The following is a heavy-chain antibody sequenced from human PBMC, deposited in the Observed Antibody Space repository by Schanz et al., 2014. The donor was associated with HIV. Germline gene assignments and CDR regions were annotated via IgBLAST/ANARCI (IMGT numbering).Heavy chain of an antibody. CDR1: GFTFDDYD. J-gene: IGHJ5*02. V-gene: IGHV3-9*01. D-gene: IGHD6-19*01. Sequence: ESGGGLVQPGRSLRLFCEASGFTFDDYDMHWVRQVPGKGLEWVSSISWNSGSRGYADSVKGRFTISRDNDNDSLYLQMNSLRVEDTALYYCLKDSGTLVSGARWFDPWGQGTQVTVSS. CDR2: ISWNSGSR. CDR3: LKDSGTLVSGARWFDP.